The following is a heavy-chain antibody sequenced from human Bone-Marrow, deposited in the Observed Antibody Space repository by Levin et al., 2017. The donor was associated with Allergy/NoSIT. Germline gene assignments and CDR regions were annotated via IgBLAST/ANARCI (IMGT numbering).Heavy chain of an antibody. CDR2: MSPDSGDT. Sequence: GESLKISCKTSGYTFISYDINWVRQATGQGLEWMGWMSPDSGDTGYARKFQGRVTISADESVTTAYMELRGLRIEDTAIYFCARGISLSGGDDHWGQGTLISVSS. V-gene: IGHV1-8*01. CDR3: ARGISLSGGDDH. J-gene: IGHJ4*02. D-gene: IGHD3-10*01. CDR1: GYTFISYD.